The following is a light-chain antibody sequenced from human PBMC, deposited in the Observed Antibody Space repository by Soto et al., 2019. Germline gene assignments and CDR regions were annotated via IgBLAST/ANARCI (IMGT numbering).Light chain of an antibody. CDR1: SGDVGSYYL. CDR3: CSYAGSSTVV. Sequence: QSALTQSASVSGSPGQSITISCTGTSGDVGSYYLVSWYQQHPGKAPKLMIYEVSKRPSGVSNRFSGSKSGNTAYLTISGLQAEDEADYYCCSYAGSSTVVFGGGTQLTVL. CDR2: EVS. J-gene: IGLJ2*01. V-gene: IGLV2-23*02.